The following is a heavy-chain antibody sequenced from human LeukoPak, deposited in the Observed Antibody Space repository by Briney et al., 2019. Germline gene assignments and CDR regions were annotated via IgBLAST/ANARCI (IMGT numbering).Heavy chain of an antibody. Sequence: SGPTLVNPTQTLTLTCTFSGFSLSTSGVGVGWIRQPPGKALEWLALIYWNDDKRYSPSLKSRLTITKDTSKNQVVLTMTNMDPVDTATYYCAHTFNYYDGSGYYYSYYFDYWGQGTLVTVSS. D-gene: IGHD3-22*01. CDR1: GFSLSTSGVG. V-gene: IGHV2-5*01. J-gene: IGHJ4*02. CDR2: IYWNDDK. CDR3: AHTFNYYDGSGYYYSYYFDY.